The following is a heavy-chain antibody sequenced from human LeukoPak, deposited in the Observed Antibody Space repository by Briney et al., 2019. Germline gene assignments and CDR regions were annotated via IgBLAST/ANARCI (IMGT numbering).Heavy chain of an antibody. J-gene: IGHJ4*02. CDR2: ISFDESNK. CDR1: GFTFSSYA. D-gene: IGHD3-10*01. Sequence: PGRSLRLSCAASGFTFSSYAMHWVRQAPRKGLEWVAVISFDESNKYYADSVKGRFTISRDNSKNTLCLQMNSLRAEDKAVFYCLKDHGSGSYFDYWGQGTLVTVSS. CDR3: LKDHGSGSYFDY. V-gene: IGHV3-30-3*01.